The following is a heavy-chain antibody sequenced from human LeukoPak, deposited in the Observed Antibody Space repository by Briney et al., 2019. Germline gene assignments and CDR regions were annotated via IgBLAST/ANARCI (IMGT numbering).Heavy chain of an antibody. J-gene: IGHJ5*02. V-gene: IGHV4-4*07. D-gene: IGHD1-1*01. Sequence: SETLSLTCTVSGGSFSTHYWSWIRQPAGKTVEWIGRIHASGSTDYNPSLESRVTMSIDTSKTQFSLKLTSVTAADTAVYYCARGREHTGDSNRCFDPWGQGTLVTVSS. CDR2: IHASGST. CDR1: GGSFSTHY. CDR3: ARGREHTGDSNRCFDP.